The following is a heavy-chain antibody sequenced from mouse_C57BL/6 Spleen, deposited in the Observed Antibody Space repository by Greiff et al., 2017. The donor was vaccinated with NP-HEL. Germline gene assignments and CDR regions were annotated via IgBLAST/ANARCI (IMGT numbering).Heavy chain of an antibody. CDR3: ARADYDDDWYFDV. Sequence: VKVVESGAELVKPGASVKISCKASGYAFSSYWMNWVKQRPGKGLEWIGQIYPGDGDTNYNGKFKGKATLTADKSSSTAYMQLSSLTSEDSAVYFCARADYDDDWYFDVWGTGTTVTVSS. CDR2: IYPGDGDT. V-gene: IGHV1-80*01. J-gene: IGHJ1*03. CDR1: GYAFSSYW. D-gene: IGHD2-4*01.